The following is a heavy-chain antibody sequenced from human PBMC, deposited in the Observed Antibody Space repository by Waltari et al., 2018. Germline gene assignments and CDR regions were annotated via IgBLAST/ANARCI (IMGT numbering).Heavy chain of an antibody. Sequence: EKLGKEGGEGKKEGREGKGERKEGGGRGRREEKRCVGEGERQGLEWMGGIIPIFGTANYAQKFHGRVTITTDESTRTAYMELSSLSSEDTSVYSCARDQNSGRSSGAAFDIWGPWPMVTVSS. J-gene: IGHJ3*02. D-gene: IGHD1-26*01. CDR3: ARDQNSGRSSGAAFDI. CDR1: GGRGRREE. V-gene: IGHV1-69*01. CDR2: IIPIFGTA.